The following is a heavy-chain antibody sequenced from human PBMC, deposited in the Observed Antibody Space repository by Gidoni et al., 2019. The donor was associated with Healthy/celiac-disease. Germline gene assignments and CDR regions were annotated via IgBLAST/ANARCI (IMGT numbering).Heavy chain of an antibody. J-gene: IGHJ6*02. CDR1: GFTFGVYA. V-gene: IGHV3-49*05. D-gene: IGHD6-13*01. CDR2: IRSKAYGGTT. Sequence: VQLVESGGGLVKPGRSLRLSCTASGFTFGVYAMSWFRQAPGKGLEWVGFIRSKAYGGTTEYDASVKGRFTISRDDSKSIAYLQMNSLKTEDTAVYYCTRSSSWYPHYYYYGMDVWGQGTTVTVSS. CDR3: TRSSSWYPHYYYYGMDV.